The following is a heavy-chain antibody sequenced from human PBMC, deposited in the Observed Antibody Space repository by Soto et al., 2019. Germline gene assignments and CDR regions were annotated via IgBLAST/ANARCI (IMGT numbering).Heavy chain of an antibody. Sequence: VESLRDTFRTSRFTISSLHRNLVCQATGKGLEWVSAIGTAGDTYYPGSVKGRFTISRENAKNSLYLQMNSLRAGDTAVYYCARESSVAGTYYGMDVWGQGT. CDR3: ARESSVAGTYYGMDV. V-gene: IGHV3-13*04. D-gene: IGHD6-19*01. CDR1: RFTISSLH. J-gene: IGHJ6*02. CDR2: IGTAGDT.